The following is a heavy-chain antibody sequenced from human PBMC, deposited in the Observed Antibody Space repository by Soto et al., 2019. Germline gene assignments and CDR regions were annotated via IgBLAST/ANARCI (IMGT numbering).Heavy chain of an antibody. J-gene: IGHJ6*02. D-gene: IGHD4-4*01. V-gene: IGHV3-30-3*01. CDR3: ARAPSGSNYEEQYYYYGMDV. Sequence: GGSLRLSCAASGFTFSSYAMHWVRQAPGKGLEWVAVISYDGSNKYYADSVKGRFTISRDNSKNTLYLQMNSLRAEDTAVYYCARAPSGSNYEEQYYYYGMDVWGQGTTVTVSS. CDR1: GFTFSSYA. CDR2: ISYDGSNK.